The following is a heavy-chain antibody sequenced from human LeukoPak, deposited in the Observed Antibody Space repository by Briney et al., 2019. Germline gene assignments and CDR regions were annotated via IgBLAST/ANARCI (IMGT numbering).Heavy chain of an antibody. CDR2: ISWNSDII. D-gene: IGHD2-15*01. Sequence: GGSLRLSCAASGFVFHDFAMHWVRQSPGKGLEWVATISWNSDIILYANSVKGRFTISRDNDGDSLYMEMNSLRREDTALYYCVKSGGYYYMDAWGKGTTVIVSS. V-gene: IGHV3-9*01. J-gene: IGHJ6*03. CDR1: GFVFHDFA. CDR3: VKSGGYYYMDA.